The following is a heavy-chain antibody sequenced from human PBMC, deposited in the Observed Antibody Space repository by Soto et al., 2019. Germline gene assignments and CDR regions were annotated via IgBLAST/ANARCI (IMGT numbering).Heavy chain of an antibody. CDR1: GFTFSNYA. Sequence: GGSLRLSCAASGFTFSNYAMSWVRQAPGKGLEWVSTFSAGDGFTYYADSVQGRFTISRDNSKNTLYLQMNSLRADDTAVYYCAKSRSGWYDFDYWGQGTLVTVSS. D-gene: IGHD6-19*01. J-gene: IGHJ4*02. CDR2: FSAGDGFT. CDR3: AKSRSGWYDFDY. V-gene: IGHV3-23*01.